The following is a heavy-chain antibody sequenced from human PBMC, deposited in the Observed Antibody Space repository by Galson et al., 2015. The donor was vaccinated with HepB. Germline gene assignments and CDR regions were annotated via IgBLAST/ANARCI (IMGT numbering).Heavy chain of an antibody. D-gene: IGHD2-2*01. CDR1: GGSISSGGYY. Sequence: TLSLTCTVSGGSISSGGYYWSWIRQHPGKGLEWIGYIYYSGSTYYNPSLKSRVTISVDTSKNQFSLKLSSVTAADTTVYYCARENIVVATPYYYYYMDVWGKGTTVTVSS. CDR2: IYYSGST. V-gene: IGHV4-31*03. CDR3: ARENIVVATPYYYYYMDV. J-gene: IGHJ6*03.